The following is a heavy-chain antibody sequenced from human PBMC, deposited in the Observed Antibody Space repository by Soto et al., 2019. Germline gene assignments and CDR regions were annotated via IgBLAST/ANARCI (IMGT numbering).Heavy chain of an antibody. J-gene: IGHJ4*02. CDR1: GYSFTSHG. Sequence: QVQLVQSTAEVKKPGASVKVSCKASGYSFTSHGISWVRQAPGQGPEWMGRTSVYNGNTNYAQKFQGRVSMTTDTSTNTAYMELGSLRSDDTAMYYCARDIRNEYCGGDCALDFWGQGTLVTVSS. CDR3: ARDIRNEYCGGDCALDF. D-gene: IGHD2-21*02. CDR2: TSVYNGNT. V-gene: IGHV1-18*01.